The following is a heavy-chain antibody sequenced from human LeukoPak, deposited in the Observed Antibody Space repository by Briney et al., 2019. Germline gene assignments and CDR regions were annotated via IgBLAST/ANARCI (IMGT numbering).Heavy chain of an antibody. D-gene: IGHD1-26*01. Sequence: SETLSLTCTVSGGSISSYYWSWLRQPAGKGLEWIGRIYTSGSPNYNPSLKSRVTMSVDTSKNQFSLKLSSVTAADTAVYYCAISGSYFGGYYFDYWGQGTLVTVSS. J-gene: IGHJ4*02. CDR3: AISGSYFGGYYFDY. V-gene: IGHV4-4*07. CDR2: IYTSGSP. CDR1: GGSISSYY.